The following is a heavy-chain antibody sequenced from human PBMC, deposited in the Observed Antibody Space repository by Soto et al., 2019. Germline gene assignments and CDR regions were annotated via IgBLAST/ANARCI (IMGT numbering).Heavy chain of an antibody. J-gene: IGHJ6*02. V-gene: IGHV4-34*01. CDR3: ARGKPSGYRFGPRNFFYYGLDV. D-gene: IGHD5-18*01. CDR2: VHPSGST. Sequence: SETLSPTCAVFSAFLGDHYWAWIRQSPDKGQEWIGDVHPSGSTDYNQSLKSRLTLSLDTSKNPFSLEVASVTAADTAVYFCARGKPSGYRFGPRNFFYYGLDVWGPGTTVTVSS. CDR1: SAFLGDHY.